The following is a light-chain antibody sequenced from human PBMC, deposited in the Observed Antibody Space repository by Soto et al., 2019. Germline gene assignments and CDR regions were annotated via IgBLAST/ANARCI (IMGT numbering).Light chain of an antibody. CDR3: QQRSNWPLT. CDR1: QSVTRS. J-gene: IGKJ4*01. Sequence: EIVLIQSPATLSLSPGERATLSCRASQSVTRSLAWYQQKPGQAPRLLIYDASTRATDIPARFRGSGSGTDFTLTISSLEPEDFAVYYCQQRSNWPLTFGGGTKVDIK. V-gene: IGKV3-11*01. CDR2: DAS.